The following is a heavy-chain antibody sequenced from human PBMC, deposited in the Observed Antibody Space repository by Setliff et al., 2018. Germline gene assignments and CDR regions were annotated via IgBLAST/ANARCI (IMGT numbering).Heavy chain of an antibody. CDR2: FDPEEGQA. J-gene: IGHJ4*02. CDR1: GYTLTELS. Sequence: EASVKVSCKFSGYTLTELSIFWVRQAPGKGLEWMGGFDPEEGQAIYAQKFQGRVTMTEDTSTDTAYMALNSLRSEDTAVYYCATRPRYRYFFNYWGQGTLVTVSS. CDR3: ATRPRYRYFFNY. D-gene: IGHD5-18*01. V-gene: IGHV1-24*01.